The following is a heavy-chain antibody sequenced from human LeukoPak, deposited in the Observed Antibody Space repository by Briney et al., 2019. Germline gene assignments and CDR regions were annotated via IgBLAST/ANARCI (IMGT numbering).Heavy chain of an antibody. V-gene: IGHV4-39*07. CDR2: IYYSGST. Sequence: SETLSLTCTVSGGSISSSSYYWGWIRQPPGKGLEWIGSIYYSGSTYYNPSLKSRVTISVDTSKNQFSLKLSSVTAADTAVYYCARKVRGVITFYYYYYMDVWGKGTTVTVSS. CDR3: ARKVRGVITFYYYYYMDV. J-gene: IGHJ6*03. CDR1: GGSISSSSYY. D-gene: IGHD3-10*01.